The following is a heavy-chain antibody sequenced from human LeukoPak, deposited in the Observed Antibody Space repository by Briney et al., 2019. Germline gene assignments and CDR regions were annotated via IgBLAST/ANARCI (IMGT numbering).Heavy chain of an antibody. J-gene: IGHJ4*02. CDR2: INPNSGGT. D-gene: IGHD6-13*01. CDR3: ARGGGTIAGTGIPFDY. V-gene: IGHV1-2*02. Sequence: SSVKVSCKASGYTFTDYYLHWVRQAPGQGLEWMGWINPNSGGTKYAQKLQGRVTMTRDTSISTAYMELSSLTSDDTAVYYCARGGGTIAGTGIPFDYWGQGTLVTVSS. CDR1: GYTFTDYY.